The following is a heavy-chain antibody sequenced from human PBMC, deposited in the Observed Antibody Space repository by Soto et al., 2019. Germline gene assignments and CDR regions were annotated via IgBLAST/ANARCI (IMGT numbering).Heavy chain of an antibody. V-gene: IGHV1-8*01. J-gene: IGHJ6*02. CDR3: ARLYDFWSGKPSYGMDV. CDR2: MNPNSGNT. D-gene: IGHD3-3*01. CDR1: GYTFTSYD. Sequence: QVQLVQSGAEVKKPGASVKVSCKASGYTFTSYDINWVRQATGQGLEWMGWMNPNSGNTGYAQKFQRRVTMTRNTSISTAYMELSSLRSEDTAVYYCARLYDFWSGKPSYGMDVWGQGTTVTVSS.